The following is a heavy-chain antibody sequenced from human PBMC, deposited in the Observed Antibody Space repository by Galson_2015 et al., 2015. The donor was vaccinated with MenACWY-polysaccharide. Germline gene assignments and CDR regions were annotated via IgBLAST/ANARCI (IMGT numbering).Heavy chain of an antibody. D-gene: IGHD5-24*01. CDR3: ARGAGLENHDAFDI. Sequence: SLRLSCAASGFTFSSYSVTWVRQAPGKGLEWVSSISGSSSYIDYADSLKGRFTISRDNAKNSLYLQMNTLRAEDTAVYFCARGAGLENHDAFDIWGLGTMVTVSS. CDR2: ISGSSSYI. CDR1: GFTFSSYS. V-gene: IGHV3-21*01. J-gene: IGHJ3*02.